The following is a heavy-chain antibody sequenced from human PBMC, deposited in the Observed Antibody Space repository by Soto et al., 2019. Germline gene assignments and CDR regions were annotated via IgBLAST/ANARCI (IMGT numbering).Heavy chain of an antibody. V-gene: IGHV1-24*01. J-gene: IGHJ4*02. Sequence: ASVKVSCKVSGYTLTELSMHWVRQAPGKGLEWMGGFDPEDGETIYAQKFQGRVTMTEDTSTDTAYMELSSLRSEDTAVYYCATAPDGFWSGPALDYWGQGTLVNVSS. CDR1: GYTLTELS. CDR2: FDPEDGET. CDR3: ATAPDGFWSGPALDY. D-gene: IGHD3-3*01.